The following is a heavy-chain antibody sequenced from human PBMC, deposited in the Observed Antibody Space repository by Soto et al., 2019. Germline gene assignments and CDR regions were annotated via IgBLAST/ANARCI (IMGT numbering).Heavy chain of an antibody. CDR1: GFTVSSNY. CDR3: ARSLDSSGDDFDI. J-gene: IGHJ3*02. V-gene: IGHV3-66*01. CDR2: IYSGGST. Sequence: GESLKISCAASGFTVSSNYMSWVRQAPGKGLEWVSVIYSGGSTYYADSVKGRFTISRDNSKNTPYLQMNSLRAEDTAVYYCARSLDSSGDDFDIWGQGTMVTVSS. D-gene: IGHD3-22*01.